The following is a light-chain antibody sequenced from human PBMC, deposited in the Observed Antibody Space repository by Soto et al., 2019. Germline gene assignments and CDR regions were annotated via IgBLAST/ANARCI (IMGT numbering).Light chain of an antibody. CDR1: QSVSSN. CDR2: GAS. J-gene: IGKJ1*01. Sequence: VLRQSACTVSLSPGERATLSCRASQSVSSNLAWYQQKPGQAPRLLIYGASTRATGIPARFSGSGSGTEFTLTISSLQSEDFAVYYCQQYNNWPPWTFGQGTKVDIK. CDR3: QQYNNWPPWT. V-gene: IGKV3-15*01.